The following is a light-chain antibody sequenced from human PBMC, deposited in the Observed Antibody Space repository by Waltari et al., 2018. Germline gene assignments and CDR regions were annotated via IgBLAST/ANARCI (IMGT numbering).Light chain of an antibody. J-gene: IGLJ2*01. Sequence: QSVLTQPPSVSGTPGQRVTIPCSGSSSNIGTNTVDWYQALAGTAPKLLIHGNDQRPSGVRDRFSGSKSGPSGSLDISGHQPEDETDYYCAAWDESLKGWVFGGGTRLTVL. CDR3: AAWDESLKGWV. CDR2: GND. V-gene: IGLV1-44*01. CDR1: SSNIGTNT.